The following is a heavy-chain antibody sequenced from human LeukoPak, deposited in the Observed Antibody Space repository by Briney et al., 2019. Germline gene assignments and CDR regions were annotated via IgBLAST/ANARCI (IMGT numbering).Heavy chain of an antibody. Sequence: GGSLRLSCAASGFTFSVYALSWVGKAPGKGREGVSAISGSGDNNDNTYYADSVKGQFTISRDNSKNTLYLQMSSLRAEDAAVYYCAKSGSTSWYLDYWGQGTLVTVSS. D-gene: IGHD6-13*01. V-gene: IGHV3-23*01. CDR2: ISGSGDNNDNT. CDR1: GFTFSVYA. J-gene: IGHJ4*02. CDR3: AKSGSTSWYLDY.